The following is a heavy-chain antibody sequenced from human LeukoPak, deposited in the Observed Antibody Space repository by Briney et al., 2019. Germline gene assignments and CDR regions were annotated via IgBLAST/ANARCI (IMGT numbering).Heavy chain of an antibody. CDR1: GFTFDRYA. V-gene: IGHV3-23*01. CDR2: ISGSGDAS. CDR3: ARAPWSGYHYFEY. D-gene: IGHD3-3*01. J-gene: IGHJ4*02. Sequence: GGSLRLSCAASGFTFDRYAMSWVRQAPGKGLEWVSAISGSGDASFYADSVKGRFTISRDNSKNTLYLHMNSLRAEDTALYYCARAPWSGYHYFEYWGQGTLLTVSS.